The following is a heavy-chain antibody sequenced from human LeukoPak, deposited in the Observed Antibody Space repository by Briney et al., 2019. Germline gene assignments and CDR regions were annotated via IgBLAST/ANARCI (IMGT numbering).Heavy chain of an antibody. CDR1: GYTFTGYY. J-gene: IGHJ4*02. CDR3: ARESSTNYDILTGLVY. D-gene: IGHD3-9*01. Sequence: GASVKVSCKASGYTFTGYYMHWVRQAPGQGLEWMGWINPNNGGTNYAQKFQGWVTMTRDTSISTTYMELSRLRSDDTAVYYCARESSTNYDILTGLVYWGQGTLVTVSS. V-gene: IGHV1-2*04. CDR2: INPNNGGT.